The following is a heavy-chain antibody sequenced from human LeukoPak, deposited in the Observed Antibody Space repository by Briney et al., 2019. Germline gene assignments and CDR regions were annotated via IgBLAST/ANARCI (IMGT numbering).Heavy chain of an antibody. CDR3: ARAPYIVVVVAATDYYYGMDV. J-gene: IGHJ6*02. V-gene: IGHV1-18*01. CDR2: ISAYNGNT. CDR1: GYTFTSYG. D-gene: IGHD2-15*01. Sequence: ASVKVSCKASGYTFTSYGISWVRQAPGQGLEWMGWISAYNGNTNYAQKLQGRVTMTTDTSTSTAYMELRSLRSDDTAVYYCARAPYIVVVVAATDYYYGMDVWGQGTTVTVPS.